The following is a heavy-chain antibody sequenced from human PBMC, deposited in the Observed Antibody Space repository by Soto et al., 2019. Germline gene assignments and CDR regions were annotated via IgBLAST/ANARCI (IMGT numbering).Heavy chain of an antibody. D-gene: IGHD3-9*01. CDR2: IIPILGIA. CDR3: ARGPGVLRYFDWFGHLGYGMDV. CDR1: GGTFSSYT. Sequence: SVKVSCKASGGTFSSYTISWVRQAPGQGLEWMGRIIPILGIANYAQKFQGRVTITADKSTSTAYMELSSLRSEDTAVYYCARGPGVLRYFDWFGHLGYGMDVWG. J-gene: IGHJ6*02. V-gene: IGHV1-69*02.